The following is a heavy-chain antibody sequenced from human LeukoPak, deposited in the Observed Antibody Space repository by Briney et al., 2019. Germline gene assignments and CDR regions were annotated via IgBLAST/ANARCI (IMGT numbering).Heavy chain of an antibody. CDR3: AAEGRPTVVTFRKGAVDL. D-gene: IGHD4-23*01. V-gene: IGHV1-58*01. CDR2: IVVGSGNT. J-gene: IGHJ3*01. Sequence: GASVKVSCKASGFTFTSSAVQWVRQARGLRLEWIGWIVVGSGNTNYAQKFQERVTITRDMSTSTVYTELSSLRSEDTAVYYCAAEGRPTVVTFRKGAVDLWGQGTMVTVSS. CDR1: GFTFTSSA.